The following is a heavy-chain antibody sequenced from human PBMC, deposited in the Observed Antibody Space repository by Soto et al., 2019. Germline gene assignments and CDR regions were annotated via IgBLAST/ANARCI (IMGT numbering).Heavy chain of an antibody. CDR2: ISYDGSNK. J-gene: IGHJ4*02. V-gene: IGHV3-30*18. Sequence: GGSLRLSCAASGFTFSSYGMHWVRQAPGKGLEWVAVISYDGSNKYYADSVKGRFTISRDNSKNTLYLQMNSLRAEDTAVYYCAKSYYFDYWGQGTLVTVSS. CDR1: GFTFSSYG. CDR3: AKSYYFDY.